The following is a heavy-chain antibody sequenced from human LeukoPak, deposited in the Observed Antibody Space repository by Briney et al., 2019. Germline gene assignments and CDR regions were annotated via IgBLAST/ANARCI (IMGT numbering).Heavy chain of an antibody. D-gene: IGHD3-10*01. V-gene: IGHV3-33*01. J-gene: IGHJ2*01. CDR3: ARVVSYYGSSYRLLDL. Sequence: GGALRLSCEASGFSFSTYGMHWVRQAPGKGLEWVALIWFDGSNKHYADSVKGRFTISRDNSKNTMYLQMDSLRAEDTAVYYCARVVSYYGSSYRLLDLWGRGTLVTVSS. CDR2: IWFDGSNK. CDR1: GFSFSTYG.